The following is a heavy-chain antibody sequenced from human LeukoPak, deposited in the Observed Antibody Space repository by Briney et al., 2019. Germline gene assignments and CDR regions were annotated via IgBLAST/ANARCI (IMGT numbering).Heavy chain of an antibody. D-gene: IGHD4-11*01. CDR3: ARDLTPNYSRYFDY. J-gene: IGHJ4*02. Sequence: PGGSLRLSCAASGFTFSSYSMNWVRQAPGKGLEWVSSISSSSSYIYYADSVKGRFTISRDNAKNSLYLQMNSLRAEDTAVYYCARDLTPNYSRYFDYWGQGTLSPSPQ. CDR1: GFTFSSYS. V-gene: IGHV3-21*01. CDR2: ISSSSSYI.